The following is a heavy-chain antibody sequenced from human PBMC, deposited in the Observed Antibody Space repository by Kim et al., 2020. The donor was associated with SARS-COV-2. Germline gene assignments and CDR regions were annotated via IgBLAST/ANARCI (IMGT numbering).Heavy chain of an antibody. Sequence: EYAGSVKSRITINPDTSKNHFSLQLNSVTPEDTAVYYCARVHSSTWKIDYWGQGTLVTVSS. D-gene: IGHD2-2*01. V-gene: IGHV6-1*01. CDR3: ARVHSSTWKIDY. J-gene: IGHJ4*02.